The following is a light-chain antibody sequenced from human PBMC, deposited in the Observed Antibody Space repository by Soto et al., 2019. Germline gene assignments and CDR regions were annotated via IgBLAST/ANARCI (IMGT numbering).Light chain of an antibody. Sequence: EIVLTQSPGTLSLSPGERATLSCRASQSVSPNLAWYQQSPGQAPRLLISLASIRATGIPARFSGSGSGTEFTLTISSLQSEDFATYYCQQYDDWPFTFGQGTKVDIK. V-gene: IGKV3D-15*01. CDR2: LAS. CDR3: QQYDDWPFT. J-gene: IGKJ2*01. CDR1: QSVSPN.